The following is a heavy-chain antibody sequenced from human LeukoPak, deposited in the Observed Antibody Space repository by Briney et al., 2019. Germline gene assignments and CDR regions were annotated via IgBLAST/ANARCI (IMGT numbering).Heavy chain of an antibody. J-gene: IGHJ4*02. CDR3: VRRGDASSGWGDHDF. CDR2: IGGSGDKT. CDR1: GFTFNRNS. D-gene: IGHD6-19*01. Sequence: GGSLRLSCAASGFTFNRNSISGVRQAPGKGLEGVSTIGGSGDKTFYADSVKGRFTISRDNSKNMVHLQMNSLTGEDTALYYCVRRGDASSGWGDHDFWGQGALVTVSS. V-gene: IGHV3-23*01.